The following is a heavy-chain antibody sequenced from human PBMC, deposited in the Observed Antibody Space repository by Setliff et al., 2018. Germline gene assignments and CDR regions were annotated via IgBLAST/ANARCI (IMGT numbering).Heavy chain of an antibody. CDR3: ARVWFGNMDV. CDR2: IIPILGIA. J-gene: IGHJ6*03. D-gene: IGHD3-10*01. Sequence: GASVKVSCKGSGYRFIVYYIHWVRQTPGQGLEWMGGIIPILGIANYAQKFQGRVTITADKSTSTAYMELSSLRSEDTAVYYCARVWFGNMDVWGKGTTVTV. CDR1: GYRFIVYY. V-gene: IGHV1-69*10.